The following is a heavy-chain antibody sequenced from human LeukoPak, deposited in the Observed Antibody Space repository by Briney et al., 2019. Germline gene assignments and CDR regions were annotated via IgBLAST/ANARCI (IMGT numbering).Heavy chain of an antibody. Sequence: AGGSLRLSCAASRFTFSNAWMSWVRQAPGKGLEWVGRIKSKTDGGTTDYAAPVKGRFTISRDDSKNTLYLQMNSLKTEDTAVYYCTTEHYYDSSGYYGGVYWGQGTLVTVSS. CDR1: RFTFSNAW. J-gene: IGHJ4*02. V-gene: IGHV3-15*01. CDR3: TTEHYYDSSGYYGGVY. D-gene: IGHD3-22*01. CDR2: IKSKTDGGTT.